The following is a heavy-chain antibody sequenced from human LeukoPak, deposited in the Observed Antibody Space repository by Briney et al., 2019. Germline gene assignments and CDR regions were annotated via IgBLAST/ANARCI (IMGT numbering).Heavy chain of an antibody. J-gene: IGHJ1*01. CDR2: INYGGAT. V-gene: IGHV4-39*01. Sequence: PSETLSLTCRVSGGSISGSDFYWGWIRQPPGKGLEWIGSINYGGATYYKPSLRSRVTMSVDMSKNEFSLELKSVTAADTAMYFCARLGTGGWYKCAYFQHWGQGTLVTVSS. CDR3: ARLGTGGWYKCAYFQH. CDR1: GGSISGSDFY. D-gene: IGHD6-19*01.